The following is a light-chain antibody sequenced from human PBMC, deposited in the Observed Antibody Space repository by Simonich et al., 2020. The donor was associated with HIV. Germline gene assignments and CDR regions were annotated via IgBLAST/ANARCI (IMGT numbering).Light chain of an antibody. CDR2: AAS. V-gene: IGKV3-15*01. CDR1: RNVASN. Sequence: EIVMTQSPATLSVSPGERATLSCRASRNVASNLAWYQQKPGQAPRLLIYAASSRATGIPARFSGSGFGTEFTLTISSIQSEDFAVYSCQHRSNWPPTFGQGTKVDIK. J-gene: IGKJ1*01. CDR3: QHRSNWPPT.